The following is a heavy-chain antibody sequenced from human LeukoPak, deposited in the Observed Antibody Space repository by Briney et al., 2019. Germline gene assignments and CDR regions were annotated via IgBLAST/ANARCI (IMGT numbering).Heavy chain of an antibody. Sequence: ASVKVSCKASGYTFTGYYIHRVRQAPGQGLEWMAWINPNSGGTDYAQKFQGRVTMTRDTSISTAYMELSRLRYDDTGVYYCASSPQARVSPPRLGILDYWGQGTLVTVSS. J-gene: IGHJ4*02. CDR3: ASSPQARVSPPRLGILDY. D-gene: IGHD2-8*01. CDR2: INPNSGGT. CDR1: GYTFTGYY. V-gene: IGHV1-2*02.